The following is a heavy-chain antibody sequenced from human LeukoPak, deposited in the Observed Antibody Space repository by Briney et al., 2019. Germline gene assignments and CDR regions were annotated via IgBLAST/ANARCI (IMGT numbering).Heavy chain of an antibody. Sequence: SETLSLTCTVSGASISSGDYYWSWARQHPGKGLEWIGYINYSGTTYYNPSLTSRVTISVDTSKNQFSLKLSSVTAADTAVYYCARTYCRGGTCYSWDYWGQGTLVTVSS. D-gene: IGHD2-15*01. CDR3: ARTYCRGGTCYSWDY. CDR1: GASISSGDYY. V-gene: IGHV4-31*03. J-gene: IGHJ4*02. CDR2: INYSGTT.